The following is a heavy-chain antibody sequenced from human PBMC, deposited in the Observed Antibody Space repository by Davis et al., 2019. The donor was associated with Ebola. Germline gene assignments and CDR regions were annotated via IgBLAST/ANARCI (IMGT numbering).Heavy chain of an antibody. D-gene: IGHD1-26*01. CDR2: IWYDGRNA. J-gene: IGHJ4*02. CDR1: GLTFSSYG. CDR3: AKDPGGHTSESDY. V-gene: IGHV3-30*02. Sequence: GGSLRLSCVASGLTFSSYGMHWVRQTPGKGLEWVAFIWYDGRNAHYIDSVKGRFTISRDNSKNTLYLQMNSLRLEDTAIYYCAKDPGGHTSESDYWGQGTLVIVS.